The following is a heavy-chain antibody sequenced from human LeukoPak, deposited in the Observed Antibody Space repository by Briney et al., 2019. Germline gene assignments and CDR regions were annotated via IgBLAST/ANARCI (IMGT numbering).Heavy chain of an antibody. J-gene: IGHJ3*02. CDR3: ARLPEYSSSWRAFDI. CDR1: GDSITSSPYY. Sequence: SETLSLTCNVSGDSITSSPYYWGWIRQPPGKGLEWLGSNYYTGNTYYNPSLKSRVTISVDTSKNQFSLKLSSVTAADTAVYYCARLPEYSSSWRAFDIWGQGTMVTVSS. CDR2: NYYTGNT. D-gene: IGHD6-6*01. V-gene: IGHV4-39*07.